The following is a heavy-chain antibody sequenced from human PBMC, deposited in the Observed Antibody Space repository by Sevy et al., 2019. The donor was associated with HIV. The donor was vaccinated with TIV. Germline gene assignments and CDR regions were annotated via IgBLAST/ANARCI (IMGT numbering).Heavy chain of an antibody. V-gene: IGHV3-30*04. D-gene: IGHD3-16*02. CDR2: ISYDGSVK. Sequence: GSLRLSCAASGFSFNGYAMHWVRQAPGKGLEWLAVISYDGSVKYYTESVKGRFTISRDNTKNTLVLQLNSLRPEDTAVYYCVREGRNYEYVWGTYHSGFRAQGTLVTVSS. CDR3: VREGRNYEYVWGTYHSGF. CDR1: GFSFNGYA. J-gene: IGHJ4*02.